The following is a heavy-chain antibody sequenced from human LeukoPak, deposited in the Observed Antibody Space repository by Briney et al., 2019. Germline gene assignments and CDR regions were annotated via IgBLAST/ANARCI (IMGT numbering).Heavy chain of an antibody. CDR3: ASVVIRPY. Sequence: GGSLRLSCAASGFTFSSYSMNWVRQAPGKGLEWVANIKQDGSEKYYVDSVKGRFTISRDNAKNSLYLQMNSLRAEDTAVYYCASVVIRPYWGQGTLVTVSS. CDR2: IKQDGSEK. D-gene: IGHD3-3*01. J-gene: IGHJ4*02. CDR1: GFTFSSYS. V-gene: IGHV3-7*01.